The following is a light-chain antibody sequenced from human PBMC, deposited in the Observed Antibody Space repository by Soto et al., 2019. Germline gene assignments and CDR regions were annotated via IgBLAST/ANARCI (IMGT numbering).Light chain of an antibody. J-gene: IGKJ4*01. CDR2: AAS. CDR3: QKCKVAPFT. V-gene: IGKV1-27*01. Sequence: DIQITQSPSSLSAFVGDRVTITCRASQDIGNFLAWYQQKPGKVPKLLIYAASTLQSGVPSRFSGSGSGTDFTLTISSLQPEDVATYYCQKCKVAPFTFGGGTKVDSK. CDR1: QDIGNF.